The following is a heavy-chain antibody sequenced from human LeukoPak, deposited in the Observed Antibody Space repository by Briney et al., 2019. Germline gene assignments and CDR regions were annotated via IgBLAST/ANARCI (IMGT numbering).Heavy chain of an antibody. Sequence: PGRSLRLSCAASGFTFSSYGMHWVRQAPGKGLEWVAVISFDVSNKFYADSVKGRFTISRDNSKNTLYLQMNSLRAEDTAVYYCAKDGSGSYSDGMDAWGQGTTVTVSS. J-gene: IGHJ6*02. CDR2: ISFDVSNK. V-gene: IGHV3-30*18. CDR3: AKDGSGSYSDGMDA. CDR1: GFTFSSYG. D-gene: IGHD3-10*01.